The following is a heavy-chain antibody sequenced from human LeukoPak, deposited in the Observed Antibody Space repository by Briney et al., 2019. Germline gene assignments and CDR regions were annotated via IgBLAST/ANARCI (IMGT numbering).Heavy chain of an antibody. J-gene: IGHJ4*02. V-gene: IGHV3-43D*03. CDR3: AKGRGSYGFDY. D-gene: IGHD1-26*01. Sequence: GGSLRLSCAASGFTFDDYAMHWVRQAPGKGLEWVSLISWDGGSTYYADSVKGRFTISRDNSKNSLYLQMNSLRAEDAALYYCAKGRGSYGFDYWGQGTLVTVSS. CDR2: ISWDGGST. CDR1: GFTFDDYA.